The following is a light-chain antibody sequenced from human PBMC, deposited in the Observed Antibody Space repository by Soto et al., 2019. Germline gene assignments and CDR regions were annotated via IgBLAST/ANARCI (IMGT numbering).Light chain of an antibody. Sequence: DIQMTQSPSSLSASVGDRVTITCRASQSISSYLNWYQQKPGKAPKLLIYAASSLQSGVPSRFSGSGSGTDFTLTIISLQPEVFATCYCQQSYSTPYTFGQGTKLEIK. J-gene: IGKJ2*01. CDR2: AAS. V-gene: IGKV1-39*01. CDR3: QQSYSTPYT. CDR1: QSISSY.